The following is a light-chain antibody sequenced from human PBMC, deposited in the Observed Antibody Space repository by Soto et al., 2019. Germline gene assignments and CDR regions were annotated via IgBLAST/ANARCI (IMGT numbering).Light chain of an antibody. CDR3: LQHYYYPPLT. V-gene: IGKV1-17*01. Sequence: DIQMTQSPSSLSASVGDRVTISCRASQGIGNALAWYLQKAGKVPKRLIYAVSRLESGVPSRFSCRGFGTVFTPKTGSQQPEEFATYYCLQHYYYPPLTFRGGTKVEIK. CDR1: QGIGNA. J-gene: IGKJ4*01. CDR2: AVS.